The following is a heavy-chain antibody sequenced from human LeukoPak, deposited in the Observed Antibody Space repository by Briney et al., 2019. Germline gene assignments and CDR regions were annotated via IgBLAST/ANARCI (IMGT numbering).Heavy chain of an antibody. CDR3: ASLYGSGSYYPSDY. V-gene: IGHV4-39*07. CDR2: IYYGGST. Sequence: TSETLSLTCTVSGDSISSGSFYWGWIRQPPGKGLEWIGSIYYGGSTYYSPSLKSRVTISVDTSKNQFSLKLTSVTAADTAVYYCASLYGSGSYYPSDYWGQGTLVTVSS. D-gene: IGHD3-10*01. CDR1: GDSISSGSFY. J-gene: IGHJ4*02.